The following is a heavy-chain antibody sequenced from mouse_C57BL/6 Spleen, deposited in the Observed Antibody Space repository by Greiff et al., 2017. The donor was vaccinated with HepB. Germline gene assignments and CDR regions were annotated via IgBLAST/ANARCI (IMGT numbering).Heavy chain of an antibody. J-gene: IGHJ4*01. CDR2: ISSGGSYT. V-gene: IGHV5-6*02. CDR1: GFTFSSYG. Sequence: EVKLMESGGDLVKPGGSLKLSCAASGFTFSSYGMSWVRQTPDKRLEWVATISSGGSYTYYPDSVKGRFTISRDNAKNTLYLQMSSLKSEDTAMYYCARREVVAPYAMDYWGQGTSVTVSS. D-gene: IGHD1-1*01. CDR3: ARREVVAPYAMDY.